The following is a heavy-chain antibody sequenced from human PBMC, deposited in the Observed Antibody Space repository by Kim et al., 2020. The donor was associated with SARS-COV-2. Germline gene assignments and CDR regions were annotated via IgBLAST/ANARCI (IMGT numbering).Heavy chain of an antibody. CDR3: GCDRSFENGDYGPPYYFVY. J-gene: IGHJ4*02. Sequence: SETLSLTCSVASYSIGSGFSWGWIRHPPRKALEWIGRVYHSGGAHYSPSFQSRVTTSVDTSKNVFSLVLTSVTAAATAVYYCGCDRSFENGDYGPPYYFVYGGQGPVVTVTS. CDR2: VYHSGGA. D-gene: IGHD4-17*01. V-gene: IGHV4-38-2*02. CDR1: SYSIGSGFS.